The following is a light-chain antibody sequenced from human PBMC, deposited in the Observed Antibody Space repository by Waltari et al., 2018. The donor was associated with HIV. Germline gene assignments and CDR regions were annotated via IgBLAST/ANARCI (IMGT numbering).Light chain of an antibody. Sequence: QSALTQPASVSGSPGQSITISCTGTSSDVGGYNYVSWYQKHPGKAPKLMIYEVSKRPSGVSNRFSGSKSGNTASLTISGLQAEDEADYYCSSYTSSSSVFGGGTKLTVL. J-gene: IGLJ3*02. CDR2: EVS. CDR1: SSDVGGYNY. CDR3: SSYTSSSSV. V-gene: IGLV2-14*01.